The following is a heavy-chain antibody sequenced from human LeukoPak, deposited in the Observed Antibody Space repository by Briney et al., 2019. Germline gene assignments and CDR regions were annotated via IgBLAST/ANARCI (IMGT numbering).Heavy chain of an antibody. Sequence: ASVKVSCKASGYTFTSYYMHWVRQAPGQGLEWMGIINPSGGSTSYAQKSQGRVTMTRDTSTSTVYMELSSLRSEDTAVYYCARVCLGLRFDYWGQGTLVTVSS. CDR2: INPSGGST. V-gene: IGHV1-46*01. CDR3: ARVCLGLRFDY. D-gene: IGHD5/OR15-5a*01. CDR1: GYTFTSYY. J-gene: IGHJ4*02.